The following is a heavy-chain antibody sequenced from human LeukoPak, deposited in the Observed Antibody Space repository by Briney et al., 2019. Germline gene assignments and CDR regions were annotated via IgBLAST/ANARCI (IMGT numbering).Heavy chain of an antibody. Sequence: SETLSLTCTVSGGSISSYYWGWIRQPPGKGLEWIGSIYYSGSTYYNPSLKSRVTISVDTSKNQFSLKLSSVTAADTAVYYCATRAIRYFDWLSHPTHFDYWGQGTLVTVSS. CDR3: ATRAIRYFDWLSHPTHFDY. J-gene: IGHJ4*02. CDR1: GGSISSYY. V-gene: IGHV4-39*01. CDR2: IYYSGST. D-gene: IGHD3-9*01.